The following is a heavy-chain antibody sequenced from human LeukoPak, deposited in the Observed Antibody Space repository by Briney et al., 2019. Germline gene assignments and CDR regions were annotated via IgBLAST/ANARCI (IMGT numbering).Heavy chain of an antibody. CDR1: GYTFTDHY. J-gene: IGHJ4*02. V-gene: IGHV1-2*02. CDR2: IHPKSGDT. CDR3: ARDLGGWYFN. Sequence: ASVKVSFKTSGYTFTDHYFHWLRQAPGQGLEWMGWIHPKSGDTNYAERFQGRVSLTRDTSISTAYRELSSLRSDDTAMYYCARDLGGWYFNWGQGTLVTVSS. D-gene: IGHD6-19*01.